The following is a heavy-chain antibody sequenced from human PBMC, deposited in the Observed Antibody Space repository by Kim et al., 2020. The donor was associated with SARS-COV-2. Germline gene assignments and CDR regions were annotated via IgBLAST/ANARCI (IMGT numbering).Heavy chain of an antibody. CDR2: ITWDGGST. Sequence: GGSLRLSCAASGLIFHEYSMHWVRQAPGKDLEWVALITWDGGSTFYADSVKGRFTISRDNSENSLHMQMNSLTIEDSALYYCAKEKSRIWDFWGQGTLVTVSS. V-gene: IGHV3-43*01. CDR3: AKEKSRIWDF. CDR1: GLIFHEYS. D-gene: IGHD3-16*01. J-gene: IGHJ4*02.